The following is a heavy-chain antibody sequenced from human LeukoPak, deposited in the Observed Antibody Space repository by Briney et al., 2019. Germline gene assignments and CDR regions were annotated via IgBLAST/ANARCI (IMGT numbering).Heavy chain of an antibody. J-gene: IGHJ4*02. V-gene: IGHV1-69*04. CDR2: IIPILGIA. D-gene: IGHD6-13*01. CDR1: GGTFSSYA. Sequence: GASVKVSCKASGGTFSSYAISWVRQAPGQGLEWMGRIIPILGIANYAQKFQGRVTITADKSTSTAYMELSSLRSEDTAVYYCARGSRGYRSSWYVFDYWGQGTLVTVSS. CDR3: ARGSRGYRSSWYVFDY.